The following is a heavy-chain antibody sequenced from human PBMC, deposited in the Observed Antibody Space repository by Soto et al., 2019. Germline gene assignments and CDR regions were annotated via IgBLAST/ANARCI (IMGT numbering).Heavy chain of an antibody. D-gene: IGHD3-3*01. CDR3: ATQGDFWSGSAFDI. J-gene: IGHJ3*02. Sequence: QVQLQQWGAGLLKPSETLSLTCAVYGGSFSDYYWSWIRQPPGKGLEWIGEINRRGSTNYKSSLKSRVSISVDTSKNHFSLKLSSVTAAYTALYYCATQGDFWSGSAFDIWGQGTMVTVSS. CDR1: GGSFSDYY. V-gene: IGHV4-34*01. CDR2: INRRGST.